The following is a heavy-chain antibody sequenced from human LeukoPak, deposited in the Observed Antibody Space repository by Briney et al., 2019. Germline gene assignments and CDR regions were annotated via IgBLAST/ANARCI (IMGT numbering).Heavy chain of an antibody. CDR1: GYTFTGYY. Sequence: ASVKVSCKASGYTFTGYYMHWVRQAPGQGLEWMGWINPNSGGTNYAQKFQGWVTMTRDTSISTAYMELSRLRSDDTAVYYCARSLSGSHLYFDYWGQGTLVTVSS. J-gene: IGHJ4*02. D-gene: IGHD1-26*01. CDR3: ARSLSGSHLYFDY. CDR2: INPNSGGT. V-gene: IGHV1-2*04.